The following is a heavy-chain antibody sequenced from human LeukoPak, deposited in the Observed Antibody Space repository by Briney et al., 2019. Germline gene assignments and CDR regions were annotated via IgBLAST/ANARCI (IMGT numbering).Heavy chain of an antibody. Sequence: SETLSLTCAVYGGSFSGYYWSWIRQPPGKGLEWIGEINHSGSTNYYPSLKSRVTISVDKSKNQFSLKLSSVTAADTAVYYCARAYYYDSSGSKYFDYWGQGTLVTVSS. J-gene: IGHJ4*02. CDR2: INHSGST. D-gene: IGHD3-22*01. CDR3: ARAYYYDSSGSKYFDY. CDR1: GGSFSGYY. V-gene: IGHV4-34*01.